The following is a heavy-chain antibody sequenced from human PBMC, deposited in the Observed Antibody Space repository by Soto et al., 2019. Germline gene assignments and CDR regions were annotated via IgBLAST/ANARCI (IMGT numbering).Heavy chain of an antibody. D-gene: IGHD2-2*01. Sequence: SVKVSCKASGGTFSSYAISWVRQAPGQGLEWMGGIIPIFGTANYAQKFQGRVTITADESTSTAYMELSSLRSEDTAVYYCARDPIVVVPAAEKYYYYGMDVWGQETTVTVSS. CDR3: ARDPIVVVPAAEKYYYYGMDV. CDR2: IIPIFGTA. J-gene: IGHJ6*02. CDR1: GGTFSSYA. V-gene: IGHV1-69*13.